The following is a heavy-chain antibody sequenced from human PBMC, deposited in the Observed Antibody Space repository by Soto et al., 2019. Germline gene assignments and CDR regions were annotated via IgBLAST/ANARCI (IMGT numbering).Heavy chain of an antibody. CDR3: ARDVSYGYGAFDI. Sequence: SETLSLTCTVSGGSFSSYYWSWIRTPPGKGLEWIGYIYYIESTSYNPSLKSRVTISLDTSKNQFSLKLSSVTAADTAVYFCARDVSYGYGAFDIWGQGTMVTVSS. CDR1: GGSFSSYY. J-gene: IGHJ3*02. D-gene: IGHD5-18*01. CDR2: IYYIEST. V-gene: IGHV4-59*01.